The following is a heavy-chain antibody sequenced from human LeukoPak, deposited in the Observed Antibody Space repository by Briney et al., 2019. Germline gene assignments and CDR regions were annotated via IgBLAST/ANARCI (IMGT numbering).Heavy chain of an antibody. J-gene: IGHJ4*02. Sequence: PGGSLRLSCAASGFTFSSYWMHWVRRAPGKGLVWVSRINSDGSSTSYADSVKGRFTISRDNAKNTLYLQMNSLRAEDTAVYYCARDPGSGYEEHFDYWGQGTLVTVSS. CDR2: INSDGSST. V-gene: IGHV3-74*01. CDR3: ARDPGSGYEEHFDY. D-gene: IGHD5-12*01. CDR1: GFTFSSYW.